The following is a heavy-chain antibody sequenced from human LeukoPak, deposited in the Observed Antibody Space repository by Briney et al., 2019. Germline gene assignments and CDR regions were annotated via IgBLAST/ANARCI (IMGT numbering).Heavy chain of an antibody. J-gene: IGHJ4*02. CDR3: TTDSRYNWNHFDY. V-gene: IGHV3-15*01. D-gene: IGHD1-20*01. CDR1: GFTFTNLW. Sequence: GGSLRLSCAAPGFTFTNLWMSWVRQAPGKGLEWVGRIKRKTGGWTKAYAATVQVKFTISRDDSKNTLHLQMNSRNTEDTAVYYCTTDSRYNWNHFDYWGQGTLVTVSS. CDR2: IKRKTGGWTK.